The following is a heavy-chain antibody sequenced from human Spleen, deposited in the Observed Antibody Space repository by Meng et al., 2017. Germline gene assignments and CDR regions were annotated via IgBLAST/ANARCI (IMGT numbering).Heavy chain of an antibody. V-gene: IGHV1-2*06. CDR1: GYTFTGYY. CDR2: INPNSGGT. Sequence: ASVKVSCKASGYTFTGYYMHWVRQAPGQGLEWMGRINPNSGGTNYAQKFQGRVTMTGDTSISTAYMELSGLRSDDTAMYYCARDEDISAAGKLFGDYWGQGTLVTGYS. J-gene: IGHJ4*02. CDR3: ARDEDISAAGKLFGDY. D-gene: IGHD6-13*01.